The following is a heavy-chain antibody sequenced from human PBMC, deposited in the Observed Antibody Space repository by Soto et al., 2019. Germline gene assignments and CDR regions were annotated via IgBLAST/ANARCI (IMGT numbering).Heavy chain of an antibody. Sequence: SETLSLTCAVSGGSISSSNWWSWVRQPPGKGLEWIGEIYHSGSTNYNPSLKSRVTISVDKSKNQFSLKLSSVTAADTAVYYCARACYDILAGFYGMDVWGQGTTVTVSS. D-gene: IGHD3-9*01. V-gene: IGHV4-4*02. CDR1: GGSISSSNW. J-gene: IGHJ6*02. CDR2: IYHSGST. CDR3: ARACYDILAGFYGMDV.